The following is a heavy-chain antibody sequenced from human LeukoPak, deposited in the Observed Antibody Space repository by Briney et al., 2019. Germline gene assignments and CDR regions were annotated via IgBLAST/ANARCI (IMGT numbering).Heavy chain of an antibody. V-gene: IGHV4-31*03. D-gene: IGHD3-22*01. J-gene: IGHJ4*02. CDR1: GGSISSGGYY. CDR2: IYYSGGT. Sequence: SETLSLTCTVSGGSISSGGYYWSWIRQHPGKGLEWIGYIYYSGGTYYNPSLKSRVTISVDTSKNQFPLKLSSVTAADTAVYYCARGGMGYDSSGYQETVDYWGQGTLVTVSS. CDR3: ARGGMGYDSSGYQETVDY.